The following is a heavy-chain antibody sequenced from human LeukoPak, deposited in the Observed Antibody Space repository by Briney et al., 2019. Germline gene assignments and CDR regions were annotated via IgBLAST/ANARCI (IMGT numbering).Heavy chain of an antibody. CDR1: GYTLTELS. CDR3: ATNVDTAMSTGVYYFDY. V-gene: IGHV1-24*01. D-gene: IGHD5-18*01. J-gene: IGHJ4*02. CDR2: FDPEDGET. Sequence: ASVKVSCKVSGYTLTELSMHWVRQAPGKGPEWMGGFDPEDGETIYAQKFQGRVTMTEDTSTDTAYMELSSLRSEDTAVYYCATNVDTAMSTGVYYFDYWGQGTLVTVS.